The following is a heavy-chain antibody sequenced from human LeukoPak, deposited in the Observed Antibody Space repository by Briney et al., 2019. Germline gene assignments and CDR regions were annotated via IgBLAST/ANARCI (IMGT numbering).Heavy chain of an antibody. V-gene: IGHV4-34*01. D-gene: IGHD6-19*01. CDR2: INHSGST. Sequence: KPSETLSLTCAVYGGSFSGHYWSWIRQPPGKGLEWIGEINHSGSTNYNPSLKSRVTMSVDTSKNQFSLKLSSVTAADTGVYYCARGQWLDNYWGQGTLVTVSS. CDR1: GGSFSGHY. J-gene: IGHJ4*02. CDR3: ARGQWLDNY.